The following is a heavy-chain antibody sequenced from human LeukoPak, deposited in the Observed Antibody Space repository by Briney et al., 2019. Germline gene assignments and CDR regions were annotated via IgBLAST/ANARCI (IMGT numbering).Heavy chain of an antibody. V-gene: IGHV3-30*01. CDR2: ISYDGSNK. J-gene: IGHJ4*02. D-gene: IGHD2-21*01. Sequence: GGSLRLSCAASGFTFSSYAMYWVRQAPGKGLEWVAVISYDGSNKYYADSVKGRFTISRDNSKNTLYLQMNSLRAEDTAVYYCATPINWGQGTLVTVSS. CDR3: ATPIN. CDR1: GFTFSSYA.